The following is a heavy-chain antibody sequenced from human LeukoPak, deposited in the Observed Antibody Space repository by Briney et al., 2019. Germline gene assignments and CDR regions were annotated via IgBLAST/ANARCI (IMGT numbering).Heavy chain of an antibody. CDR1: GYTFTSYY. V-gene: IGHV1-46*01. CDR3: ARDGDSGYAQDYFDY. J-gene: IGHJ4*02. CDR2: INPSGGST. D-gene: IGHD5-12*01. Sequence: ASVKVSCKASGYTFTSYYMHWVRQAPGQGLEWMGIINPSGGSTSYAQKFQGRVTMTRDTSTSTVYMELSSLRSEDTAVYYCARDGDSGYAQDYFDYWGQGTLVTVSS.